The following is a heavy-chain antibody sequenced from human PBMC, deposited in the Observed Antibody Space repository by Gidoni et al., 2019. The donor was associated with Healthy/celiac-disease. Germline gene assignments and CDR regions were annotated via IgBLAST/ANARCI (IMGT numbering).Heavy chain of an antibody. Sequence: EVQLVESGGGLVQPGRSLRLSCAASGFTFDDYAMHWVRQAPGKGLEWVSGISWNSGSIGYADSVKGRFTISRDNAKNSLYLQMNSLRAEDTALYYCAKDAMWGLSTRIDYWGQGTLVTVSS. CDR1: GFTFDDYA. V-gene: IGHV3-9*01. J-gene: IGHJ4*02. CDR2: ISWNSGSI. D-gene: IGHD1-26*01. CDR3: AKDAMWGLSTRIDY.